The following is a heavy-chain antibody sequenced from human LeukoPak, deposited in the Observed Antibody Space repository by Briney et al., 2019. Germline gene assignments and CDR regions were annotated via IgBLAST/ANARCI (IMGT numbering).Heavy chain of an antibody. Sequence: ASVKVSCKASGYSFTSYGISWVRQAPGQGLEWLGWISAYNDDTYYAQKFQGRVTMTTDTFTSTAYMDLRSLRSDDTAVYYCARYDIFTEGFDYFDYWGQGTLVTVSS. CDR3: ARYDIFTEGFDYFDY. CDR1: GYSFTSYG. V-gene: IGHV1-18*01. J-gene: IGHJ4*02. CDR2: ISAYNDDT. D-gene: IGHD3-9*01.